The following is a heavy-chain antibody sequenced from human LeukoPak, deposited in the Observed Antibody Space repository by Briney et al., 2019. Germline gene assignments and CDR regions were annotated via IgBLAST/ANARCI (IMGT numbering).Heavy chain of an antibody. CDR2: IYYSGST. D-gene: IGHD6-6*01. V-gene: IGHV4-59*01. J-gene: IGHJ4*02. CDR3: ARSINLIAARLFDY. CDR1: GGSISSYY. Sequence: PSETLSLTCTVSGGSISSYYWSWIRQPPGKGLEWIGYIYYSGSTNYNPSLKSRVTISVDTSKNQFSLKLSSVTAADTAVYYCARSINLIAARLFDYWGQGTLFTVSS.